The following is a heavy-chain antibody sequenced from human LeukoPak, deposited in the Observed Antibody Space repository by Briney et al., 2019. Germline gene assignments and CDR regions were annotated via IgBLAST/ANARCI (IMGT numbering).Heavy chain of an antibody. CDR3: ARGPSSGDFDF. V-gene: IGHV1-2*02. J-gene: IGHJ4*02. D-gene: IGHD4-17*01. Sequence: ASVKVSCKSSGYTFNAYFIHWMRQAPGQGLEWMAWINPKNDNTRYAQKFQSRVTLTRDTSISTLYMDLSGLTSDDTAVYYCARGPSSGDFDFWGQGTLVTVSS. CDR1: GYTFNAYF. CDR2: INPKNDNT.